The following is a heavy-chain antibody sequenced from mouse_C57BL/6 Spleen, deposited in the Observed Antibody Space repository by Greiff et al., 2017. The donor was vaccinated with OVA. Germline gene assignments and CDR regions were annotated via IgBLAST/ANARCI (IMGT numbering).Heavy chain of an antibody. Sequence: QVQLQQPGAELVMPGASVKLSCKASGYTFTSYWMHWVKQRPGQGLEWIGEIDPSDSYTNYNQKFKGKSTLTVDKSSSTAYMQLSSLTSEDSAVYHCARRGIYYYGSSPLYYAMDYWGQGTSVTVSS. CDR2: IDPSDSYT. J-gene: IGHJ4*01. CDR3: ARRGIYYYGSSPLYYAMDY. D-gene: IGHD1-1*01. CDR1: GYTFTSYW. V-gene: IGHV1-69*01.